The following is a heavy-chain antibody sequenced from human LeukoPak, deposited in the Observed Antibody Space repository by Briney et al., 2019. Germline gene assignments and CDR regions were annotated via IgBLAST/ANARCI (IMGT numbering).Heavy chain of an antibody. CDR3: AKERAQYYYDSSGYFDY. CDR1: GFTFSSYA. V-gene: IGHV3-23*01. CDR2: ISGSGGST. Sequence: GGSLRLSCAASGFTFSSYAMSWVRQAPGKGLEWVSAISGSGGSTYYADSVKGRFTISRDNSKNTLYLQMNSLRAEDTAVYYCAKERAQYYYDSSGYFDYWGQGTLVTVSS. D-gene: IGHD3-22*01. J-gene: IGHJ4*02.